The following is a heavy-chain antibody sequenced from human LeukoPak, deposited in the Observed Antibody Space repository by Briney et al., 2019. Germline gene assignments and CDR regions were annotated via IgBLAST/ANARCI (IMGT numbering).Heavy chain of an antibody. CDR3: AKEVSSSATPRFDY. V-gene: IGHV3-23*01. J-gene: IGHJ4*02. CDR2: MSGGGRRT. CDR1: GFTFSSSW. D-gene: IGHD6-13*01. Sequence: GGSLRLSCAASGFTFSSSWMNWVRQAPGKGLEWVPAMSGGGRRTYYADSVKGRFTISRDNSKNTLYLQMNSLRAEDTAVYYCAKEVSSSATPRFDYWGQGTLVTVSS.